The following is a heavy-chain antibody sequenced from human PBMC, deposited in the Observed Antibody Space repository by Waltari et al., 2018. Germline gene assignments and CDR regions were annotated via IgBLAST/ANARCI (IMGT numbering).Heavy chain of an antibody. CDR2: IYYSGST. CDR1: GGSLSSSSYY. Sequence: QLQLQESGPGLVKPSETLSLTCTVSGGSLSSSSYYWGWIRQPPGKGLEWIGSIYYSGSTYYNPSLKSRVTISVDTSKNQFSLKLSSVTAADTAVYYCARVGNWNYDHWGQGTLVTVSS. D-gene: IGHD1-7*01. CDR3: ARVGNWNYDH. J-gene: IGHJ5*02. V-gene: IGHV4-39*07.